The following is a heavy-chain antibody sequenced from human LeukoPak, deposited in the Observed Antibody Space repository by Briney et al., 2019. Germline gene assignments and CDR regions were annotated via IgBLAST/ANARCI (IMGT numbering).Heavy chain of an antibody. V-gene: IGHV4-59*08. CDR2: IYYSGST. CDR3: ARLGPSSSSRNWYFDL. CDR1: GGSISSYY. Sequence: SETLSLTCTVSGGSISSYYWSWIRQSPGRGLEWIGYIYYSGSTNYNPSLKSRVTISVDTSKNQFSLKLSSVTAADTAVYYCARLGPSSSSRNWYFDLWGRGTLVTVSS. D-gene: IGHD6-6*01. J-gene: IGHJ2*01.